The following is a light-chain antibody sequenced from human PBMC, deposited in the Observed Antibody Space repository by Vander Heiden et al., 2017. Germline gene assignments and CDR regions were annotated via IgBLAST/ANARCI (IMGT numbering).Light chain of an antibody. Sequence: SYELTQPPSVSVSPGQTASITCSGDKLGHRDVCRYQQKPGQSPVLVIYQRDKRPSGIPERFSGSNSGNTATLTISGTQTMDEADYYCQVWDSSTAPFGGGTKLTVL. CDR3: QVWDSSTAP. V-gene: IGLV3-1*01. CDR1: KLGHRD. CDR2: QRD. J-gene: IGLJ3*02.